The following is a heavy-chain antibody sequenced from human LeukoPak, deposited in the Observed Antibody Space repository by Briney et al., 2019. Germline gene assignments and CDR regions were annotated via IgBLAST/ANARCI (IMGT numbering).Heavy chain of an antibody. J-gene: IGHJ3*02. CDR1: GFTFSNYL. V-gene: IGHV3-7*01. CDR2: IKRDGRDK. CDR3: ARESRITGTTTSGFDI. D-gene: IGHD1-14*01. Sequence: GGSLRLSCVASGFTFSNYLMSWVRQAPGKGLEWVANIKRDGRDKNSVDSVKGRFTISRDNAKNSMFLQMNSLRVEDTAVYYCARESRITGTTTSGFDIWGQGTMVTVSS.